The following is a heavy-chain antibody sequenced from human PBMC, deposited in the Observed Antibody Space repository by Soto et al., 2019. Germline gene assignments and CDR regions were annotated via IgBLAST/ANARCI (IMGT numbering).Heavy chain of an antibody. J-gene: IGHJ2*01. CDR1: GFPFYTYA. D-gene: IGHD4-17*01. CDR2: ISYAGDTK. Sequence: QVQLVESGGGVVQPGRSLRLSCAASGFPFYTYAMHWVRQAPGKGLEWVAVISYAGDTKYYADSMQGRFTISRDNSNNALYLQMSSLRPEDTAVYSCARSPATYDYGGNSVFWYFDLWGRGTPVTVSS. V-gene: IGHV3-30*15. CDR3: ARSPATYDYGGNSVFWYFDL.